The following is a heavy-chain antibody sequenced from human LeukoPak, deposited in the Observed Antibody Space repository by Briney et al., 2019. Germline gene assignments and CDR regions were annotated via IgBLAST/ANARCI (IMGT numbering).Heavy chain of an antibody. Sequence: GASVKVSCKASGYTFTSYGISWARQAPGQGLEWMGWISAYNGNTNYAQKLQGRVTMTTDTSTSTAYMELRSLRSDDTAVYYCARMGSITGTSSPYYYYYMDVWGKGTMVTVSS. V-gene: IGHV1-18*01. CDR2: ISAYNGNT. D-gene: IGHD1-20*01. CDR1: GYTFTSYG. CDR3: ARMGSITGTSSPYYYYYMDV. J-gene: IGHJ6*03.